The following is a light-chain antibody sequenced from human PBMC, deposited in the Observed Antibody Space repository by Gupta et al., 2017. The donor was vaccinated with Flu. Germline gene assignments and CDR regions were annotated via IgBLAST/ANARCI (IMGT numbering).Light chain of an antibody. CDR2: KAS. CDR1: QSINSW. CDR3: QHYNTYPLT. Sequence: DIQMTQSPSTLSASIGDRVTITCRASQSINSWLAWYQQKPGKAPKLLIYKASSLESGVPSRFSGRESGTEFTLTISSLQPDDFATYHCQHYNTYPLTFGGGTQVEIK. V-gene: IGKV1-5*03. J-gene: IGKJ4*01.